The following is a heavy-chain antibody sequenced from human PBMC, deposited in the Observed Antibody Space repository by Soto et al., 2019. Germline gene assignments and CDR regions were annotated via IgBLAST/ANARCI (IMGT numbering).Heavy chain of an antibody. J-gene: IGHJ4*02. Sequence: QVQLQQWGAGLLKPSETLSLTCAVYGGSFSGYYWSWIRQPPGKGLEWIGEINHSGSTNYNPSLKSRVSISVETSKNQFSLKLSYVTAADTAVYDCARGRAAAPMDYWGQGTLVTVSS. CDR1: GGSFSGYY. D-gene: IGHD6-25*01. V-gene: IGHV4-34*01. CDR3: ARGRAAAPMDY. CDR2: INHSGST.